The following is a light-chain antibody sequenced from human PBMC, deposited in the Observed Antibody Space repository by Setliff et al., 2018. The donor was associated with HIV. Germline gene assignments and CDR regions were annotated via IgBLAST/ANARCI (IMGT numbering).Light chain of an antibody. CDR3: SSYTGSTTPYV. CDR1: SSDVGGYNF. J-gene: IGLJ1*01. Sequence: QSALTQPASVSGSPGQSITISCTGTSSDVGGYNFVSWYQQHPGKAPKLMIYEVSNRPSEVSNRFSGSKSGNTASLTISGLQAEDEADYYCSSYTGSTTPYVFGTGTKVTVL. V-gene: IGLV2-14*01. CDR2: EVS.